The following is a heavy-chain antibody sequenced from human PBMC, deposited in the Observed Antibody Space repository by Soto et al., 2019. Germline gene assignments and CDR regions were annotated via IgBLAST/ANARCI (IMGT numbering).Heavy chain of an antibody. Sequence: SETLSLTCTVSGGSISSYYWSWIRQPPGKGLEWIGYIYYSGSTNYNPSLKSRVTISVDTSKNQFSLKLSSVTAADTAVYYCARDKGGSGWPSFWGQGTLVTVSS. J-gene: IGHJ4*02. CDR1: GGSISSYY. CDR3: ARDKGGSGWPSF. V-gene: IGHV4-59*01. D-gene: IGHD6-19*01. CDR2: IYYSGST.